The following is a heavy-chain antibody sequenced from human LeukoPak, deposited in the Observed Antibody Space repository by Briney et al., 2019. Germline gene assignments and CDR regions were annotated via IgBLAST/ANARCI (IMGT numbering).Heavy chain of an antibody. CDR1: GSTFNNNK. V-gene: IGHV3-23*01. D-gene: IGHD2-2*01. CDR2: ISGSGGST. CDR3: AKVHRIVVVPAAIFDY. Sequence: GGSLRLSCAASGSTFNNNKINWVRQAPGKGLEWVSAISGSGGSTYYADSVKGRFIISGDNSKNTLYLQMNSLRSDDTPIYYCAKVHRIVVVPAAIFDYWGQGTLVTVSS. J-gene: IGHJ4*02.